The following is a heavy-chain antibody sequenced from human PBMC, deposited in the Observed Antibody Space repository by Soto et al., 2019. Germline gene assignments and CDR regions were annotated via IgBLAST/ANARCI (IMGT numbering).Heavy chain of an antibody. CDR3: SIVTAYGMDV. J-gene: IGHJ6*02. Sequence: QVQLEQSGAEVKKPGSSLKVSCKATGGTFSNYAISWVRQAPGQGLEWMAGIIPVYGTPSYAQRFQDRVTIIADESTTTAYMEVQSLRSEDTAIYYCSIVTAYGMDVWGPGTTVIVSS. CDR2: IIPVYGTP. D-gene: IGHD2-15*01. V-gene: IGHV1-69*01. CDR1: GGTFSNYA.